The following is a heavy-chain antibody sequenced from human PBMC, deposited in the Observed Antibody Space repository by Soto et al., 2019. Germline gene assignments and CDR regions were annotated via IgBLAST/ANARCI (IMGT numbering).Heavy chain of an antibody. CDR1: GGSISSGDYY. Sequence: LSLTCTVSGGSISSGDYYWSWIRQPPGKGLEWIGYIYYSGSTYYNPSLKSRVTISVDTSKNQFSLKLSSVTAADTAVYYCARGAHVDIVATIPGYFDYWGQGTLVTVSS. J-gene: IGHJ4*02. V-gene: IGHV4-30-4*01. CDR3: ARGAHVDIVATIPGYFDY. CDR2: IYYSGST. D-gene: IGHD5-12*01.